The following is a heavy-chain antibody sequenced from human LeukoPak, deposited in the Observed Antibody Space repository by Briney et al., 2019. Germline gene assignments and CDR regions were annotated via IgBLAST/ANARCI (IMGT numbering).Heavy chain of an antibody. V-gene: IGHV4-34*01. CDR3: ARGRGYYYMDV. Sequence: SETLSLTCAGYGGSFSGYYWSWIRQPPGKGLEWIGEINHSGSTNYNPSLKSRVTISVDTSKNQFSLKLSSVTAADTAVYYCARGRGYYYMDVWGKGTTVTVSS. J-gene: IGHJ6*03. CDR2: INHSGST. CDR1: GGSFSGYY.